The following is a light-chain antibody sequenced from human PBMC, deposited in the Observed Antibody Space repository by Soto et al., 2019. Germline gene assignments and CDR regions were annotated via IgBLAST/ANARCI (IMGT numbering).Light chain of an antibody. Sequence: QSVLTQPASVSGSPGQSITISCTGTSSDVGAYNYVSWYQQHPGEAPRLMIYDVSYRPSGVSNRFSGSKSGNTASLTISGLRAEDEAEYYCSSYSSISYVIFGRGTKVTVL. CDR2: DVS. V-gene: IGLV2-14*01. CDR3: SSYSSISYVI. J-gene: IGLJ2*01. CDR1: SSDVGAYNY.